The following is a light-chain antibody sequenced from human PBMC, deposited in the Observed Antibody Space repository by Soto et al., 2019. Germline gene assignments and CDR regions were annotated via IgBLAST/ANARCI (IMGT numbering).Light chain of an antibody. Sequence: DIQMTQSPSSLSASVGDRVTITCRANQSISNYLNWYQQKPGKAPKLLIYAAFSLQSGVPSRFSGSGSGTDFTLTISSLQPEDFATYYFQQSYSTPLYTFGQGTKLEIK. CDR2: AAF. CDR1: QSISNY. V-gene: IGKV1-39*01. CDR3: QQSYSTPLYT. J-gene: IGKJ2*01.